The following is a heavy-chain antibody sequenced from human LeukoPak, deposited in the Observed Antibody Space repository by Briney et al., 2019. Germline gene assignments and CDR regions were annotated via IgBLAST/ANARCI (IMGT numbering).Heavy chain of an antibody. V-gene: IGHV4-61*02. CDR2: MSSSGIS. CDR3: AKGAGPPWFDP. CDR1: NGSISSDTYF. D-gene: IGHD6-19*01. J-gene: IGHJ5*02. Sequence: TLSLTCTVSNGSISSDTYFWSWIRQPAGKGLEWIGRMSSSGISTYSPSLKSRVTISIDTSRNQSSMNLNSVAAADTAVYYCAKGAGPPWFDPWGQGTLVTVSS.